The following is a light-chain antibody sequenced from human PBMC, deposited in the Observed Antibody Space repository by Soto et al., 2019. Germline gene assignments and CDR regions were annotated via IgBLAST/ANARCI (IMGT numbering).Light chain of an antibody. CDR1: QSISSW. Sequence: DIQMTQAPSTLSASTGDRVTITCRASQSISSWLAWFEQKPGKAPNLXXYKASSLETGVPSRFSGSGSGTDFTLTISRLEPEDFAVYDGQQYGSTPTWTFGQGTKVDIK. CDR2: KAS. J-gene: IGKJ1*01. CDR3: QQYGSTPTWT. V-gene: IGKV1-5*03.